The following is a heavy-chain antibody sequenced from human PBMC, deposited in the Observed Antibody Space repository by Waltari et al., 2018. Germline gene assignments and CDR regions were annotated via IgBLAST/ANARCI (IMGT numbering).Heavy chain of an antibody. CDR2: IYYSGST. V-gene: IGHV4-59*01. Sequence: QVQLQESGPGLVKPSETLSLTCTVSGGSISSYYWSWIRQPPGKGLEWIGYIYYSGSTNYTPSLKSRVTISVDTSKNQFSLKLSSVTAADTAVYYCARVGGTSYYFDYWGQGTLVTVSS. CDR3: ARVGGTSYYFDY. D-gene: IGHD1-26*01. CDR1: GGSISSYY. J-gene: IGHJ4*02.